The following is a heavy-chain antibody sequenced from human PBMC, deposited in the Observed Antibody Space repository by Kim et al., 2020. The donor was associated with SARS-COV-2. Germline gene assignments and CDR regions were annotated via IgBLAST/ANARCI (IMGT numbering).Heavy chain of an antibody. Sequence: GGSLRLSCAASGFTFTSYAMTWVRQAPGKGLEWFSGITGGGGRTYYADSVKGRFTISRDNFKSTLHLQMNSLRAEDTAVYYCAKMRADWATTPYFYYGMDVWGQGTTVTVSS. CDR1: GFTFTSYA. CDR2: ITGGGGRT. CDR3: AKMRADWATTPYFYYGMDV. J-gene: IGHJ6*02. D-gene: IGHD2-21*01. V-gene: IGHV3-23*01.